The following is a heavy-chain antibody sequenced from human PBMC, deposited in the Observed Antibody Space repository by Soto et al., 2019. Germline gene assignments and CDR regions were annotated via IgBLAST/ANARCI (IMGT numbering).Heavy chain of an antibody. Sequence: SVKVSCKASGGTFSSYAISWVRQATGQGLEWMGGIIPIFGTANYAQKFQGRVTITADESTSTAYMELSSLRSEDTAVYYCARDDYYGSGTNPLGMDVWGQGTTVTVSS. CDR2: IIPIFGTA. J-gene: IGHJ6*02. D-gene: IGHD3-10*01. CDR3: ARDDYYGSGTNPLGMDV. CDR1: GGTFSSYA. V-gene: IGHV1-69*13.